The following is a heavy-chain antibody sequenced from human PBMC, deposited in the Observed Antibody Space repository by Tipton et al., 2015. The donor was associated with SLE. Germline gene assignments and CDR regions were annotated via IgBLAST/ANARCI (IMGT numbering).Heavy chain of an antibody. CDR2: INQAIGT. CDR3: AKYASGTMFEY. V-gene: IGHV4-34*01. Sequence: AGLVKPSETLSLTCAVYGGSFETYYWTWVRQPPGKGLEWIGEINQAIGTNYNPALKSRVTISADTSKNQFSLRLTSVTAADTAVYYCAKYASGTMFEYWGQGTLVTVSS. J-gene: IGHJ4*02. D-gene: IGHD3-10*01. CDR1: GGSFETYY.